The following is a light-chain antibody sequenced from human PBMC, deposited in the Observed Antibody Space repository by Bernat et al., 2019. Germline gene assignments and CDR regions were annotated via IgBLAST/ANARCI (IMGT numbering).Light chain of an antibody. Sequence: QSVLTQPPSASGTPGQRVTISCSGSSSNIGSNYVYWYQQLPGTAPKLLIYRNNQRPSGVPDRFSGSKSGTSASLVINGLRSEDEADYYCAAWDDSLSGWVFGGGTKLTVL. V-gene: IGLV1-47*01. CDR3: AAWDDSLSGWV. CDR1: SSNIGSNY. J-gene: IGLJ3*02. CDR2: RNN.